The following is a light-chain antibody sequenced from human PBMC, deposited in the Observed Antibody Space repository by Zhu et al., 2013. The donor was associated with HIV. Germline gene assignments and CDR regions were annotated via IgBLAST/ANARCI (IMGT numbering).Light chain of an antibody. Sequence: DIVLTQSPGTLSLSPGERVTLSCRASQNVGRNVAWYQQQFGQPPRLLIYGASTRETGVPARFSGSGSGTDFTLIISSLQSEDFAVYYCQQYNNWPPWTFGQGTKVEIK. J-gene: IGKJ1*01. V-gene: IGKV3-15*01. CDR1: QNVGRN. CDR2: GAS. CDR3: QQYNNWPPWT.